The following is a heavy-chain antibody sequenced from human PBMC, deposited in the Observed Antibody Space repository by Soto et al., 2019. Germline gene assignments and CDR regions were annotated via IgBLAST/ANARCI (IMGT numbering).Heavy chain of an antibody. J-gene: IGHJ4*02. D-gene: IGHD5-18*01. CDR2: ISYDGSNK. V-gene: IGHV3-30*18. CDR3: AKIRYSYGTGASDY. Sequence: PGGSLRLSCAASGFTFSSYGMHWVRQAPGKGLEWVAVISYDGSNKYYADSVKGRFTISRDNSKNTLYLQMNSLRAEDTAVYYCAKIRYSYGTGASDYWGQGTLVTVSS. CDR1: GFTFSSYG.